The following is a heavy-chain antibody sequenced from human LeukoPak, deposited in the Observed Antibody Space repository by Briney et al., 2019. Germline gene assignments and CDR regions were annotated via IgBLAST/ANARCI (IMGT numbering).Heavy chain of an antibody. CDR2: ISYRGST. V-gene: IGHV4-61*05. CDR3: ASEGVALAGIDY. D-gene: IGHD6-19*01. J-gene: IGHJ4*02. Sequence: SETLSLTCSISGGSTSKRSYYWSCIRRPPGKALVGVGYISYRGSTNYRPSLMSQVTISVHTSKNQFSLKLSSETAADTAVYYCASEGVALAGIDYWGQGTLVTVSS. CDR1: GGSTSKRSYY.